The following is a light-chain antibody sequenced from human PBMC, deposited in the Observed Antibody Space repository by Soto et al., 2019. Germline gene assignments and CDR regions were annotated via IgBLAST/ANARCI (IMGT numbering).Light chain of an antibody. CDR2: EVS. CDR1: SSDVGAYKY. V-gene: IGLV2-14*01. J-gene: IGLJ1*01. Sequence: QSALTQPASVSGSPGQSVTISCTGTSSDVGAYKYVSWYQQHPGKAPKLMIYEVSNRPSGVSNRFSGSKSGTSASLAISGLRSEDEADYYCAAWDDSLSGYVFGTGTKVTVL. CDR3: AAWDDSLSGYV.